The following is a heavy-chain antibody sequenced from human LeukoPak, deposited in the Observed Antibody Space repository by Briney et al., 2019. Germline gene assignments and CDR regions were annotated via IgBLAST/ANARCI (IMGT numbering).Heavy chain of an antibody. CDR2: ISSRGETT. CDR1: GFIFSDYY. J-gene: IGHJ6*02. V-gene: IGHV3-11*01. CDR3: AGEDSAVTEVMEYGMDV. Sequence: GGSLRLSCVTSGFIFSDYYMSWIRQAPGKGLEWVSHISSRGETTYYADSVKGRFTISRDNAKNSLFLQMNSLRAEDTAVYYCAGEDSAVTEVMEYGMDVWGQGTTVTVSS. D-gene: IGHD3-16*01.